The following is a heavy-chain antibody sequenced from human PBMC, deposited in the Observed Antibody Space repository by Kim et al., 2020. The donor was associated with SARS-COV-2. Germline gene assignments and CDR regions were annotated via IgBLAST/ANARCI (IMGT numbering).Heavy chain of an antibody. D-gene: IGHD5-18*01. CDR1: GFTFSSYA. CDR2: ISYDGSNK. V-gene: IGHV3-30-3*01. Sequence: GGSLRLSCAASGFTFSSYAMHWVRQAPGKGLEWVAVISYDGSNKYYADSVKGRFTISRDNSKNTLYLQMNSLRAEDTAVYYCARGSVDTAMVELDYWGQGTLVTVSS. CDR3: ARGSVDTAMVELDY. J-gene: IGHJ4*02.